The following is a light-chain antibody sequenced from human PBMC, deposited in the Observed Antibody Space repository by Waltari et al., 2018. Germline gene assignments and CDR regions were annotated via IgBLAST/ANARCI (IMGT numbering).Light chain of an antibody. V-gene: IGLV2-14*01. CDR3: SSYTSSSTLVV. J-gene: IGLJ2*01. Sequence: TQPASVSGSPGQSITISCTGTSSDVGGYNYASWYQQHPGKAPKLMIYEVSNRPSGVSNRFSGSKSGNTASLTISGLQAEDEADYYCSSYTSSSTLVVFGGGTKLTVL. CDR2: EVS. CDR1: SSDVGGYNY.